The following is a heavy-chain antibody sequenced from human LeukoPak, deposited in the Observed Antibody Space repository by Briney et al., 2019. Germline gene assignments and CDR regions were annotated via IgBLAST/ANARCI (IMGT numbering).Heavy chain of an antibody. J-gene: IGHJ5*02. D-gene: IGHD6-19*01. CDR3: ARVPRSSGWYL. V-gene: IGHV3-7*04. CDR2: IKHDGSEK. CDR1: GFTFSIYW. Sequence: GGSLRLSCAASGFTFSIYWMSWVRQAPGKGLEWVANIKHDGSEKYYVDSVKGRFTISRDNAKNSLYLQMDSLRAEDTAVYYCARVPRSSGWYLWGQGTLVTVSS.